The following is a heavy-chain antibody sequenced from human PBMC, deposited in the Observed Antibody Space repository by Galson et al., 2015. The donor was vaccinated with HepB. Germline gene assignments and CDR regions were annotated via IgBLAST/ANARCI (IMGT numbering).Heavy chain of an antibody. J-gene: IGHJ4*02. V-gene: IGHV3-23*01. Sequence: SLRLSCAASGFTFSSYSMSWVRQAPGKGLEWVSAIIGGGGSTYYADSVKGRFTISRDNSKNTLYLQMKSLRADDTAVYYCAKLHHDFWSGYYRGYFDYWGQGTLVTVSS. CDR2: IIGGGGST. CDR1: GFTFSSYS. D-gene: IGHD3-3*01. CDR3: AKLHHDFWSGYYRGYFDY.